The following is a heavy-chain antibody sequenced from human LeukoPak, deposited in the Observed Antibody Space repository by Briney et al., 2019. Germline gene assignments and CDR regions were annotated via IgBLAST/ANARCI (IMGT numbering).Heavy chain of an antibody. D-gene: IGHD4-17*01. J-gene: IGHJ4*02. V-gene: IGHV3-21*04. CDR3: ARDLNAFRTTVTTWALGY. CDR1: GFTFSSYS. Sequence: GGSLRLSCAASGFTFSSYSMNWVRQAPGKGLEWVSSISSSSSYIYYADSVKGRFTISRDNAKNSLYLQMNSLRAEDTAVYYCARDLNAFRTTVTTWALGYWGQGTLVTVSS. CDR2: ISSSSSYI.